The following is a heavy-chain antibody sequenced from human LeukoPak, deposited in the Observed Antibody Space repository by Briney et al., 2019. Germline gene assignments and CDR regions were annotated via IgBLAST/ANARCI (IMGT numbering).Heavy chain of an antibody. CDR3: AKDLGVVGATIMGMDV. J-gene: IGHJ6*02. CDR2: ISYDGSNE. Sequence: PGGSLRLSCAASGFTFSSYGMHWVRQAPGKGLEWVAVISYDGSNEYYADSVRGRFTISRDNSKNTLYLQMNSLRAEDTAVYYCAKDLGVVGATIMGMDVWGQGTTVTVSS. D-gene: IGHD2-15*01. CDR1: GFTFSSYG. V-gene: IGHV3-30*18.